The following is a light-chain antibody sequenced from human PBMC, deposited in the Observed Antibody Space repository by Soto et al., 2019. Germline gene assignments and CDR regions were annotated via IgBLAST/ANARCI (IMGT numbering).Light chain of an antibody. J-gene: IGKJ1*01. Sequence: DVQMTQSPSTLSASVGDRVTITCRASHSISTWLAWYQQKPGKAPKILIYKASTLQSGVPSRFSGSGSGTEFTLTITSLQPDDFATYYCQQYNSYWTFGQGTKV. CDR3: QQYNSYWT. V-gene: IGKV1-5*03. CDR1: HSISTW. CDR2: KAS.